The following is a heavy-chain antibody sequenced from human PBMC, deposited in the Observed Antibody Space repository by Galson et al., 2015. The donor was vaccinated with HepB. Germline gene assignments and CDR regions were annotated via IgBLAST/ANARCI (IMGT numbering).Heavy chain of an antibody. J-gene: IGHJ4*02. V-gene: IGHV3-23*01. CDR2: ISGSGGST. Sequence: SLRLSCAASGFTFSSYAMSWVRQAPGKGLEWVSAISGSGGSTYYADSVKGRFTISRDNSKNTLYLQMNSLRAEDTAVYYCAKDRLSIMITFGGVIAPVLDYWGQGTLVTVSS. CDR3: AKDRLSIMITFGGVIAPVLDY. CDR1: GFTFSSYA. D-gene: IGHD3-16*02.